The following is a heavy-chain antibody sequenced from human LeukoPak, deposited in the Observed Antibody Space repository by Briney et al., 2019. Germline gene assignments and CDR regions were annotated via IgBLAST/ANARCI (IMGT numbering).Heavy chain of an antibody. CDR3: ASGGLGELSPLAEYFQH. D-gene: IGHD3-16*02. V-gene: IGHV1-69*04. CDR1: GGTFSSYA. J-gene: IGHJ1*01. CDR2: IIPILGIA. Sequence: GASVKVSCKASGGTFSSYAINWVRQAPGQGLEWMGRIIPILGIANYAQKFQGRVTITADKSTSTAYMELRSLRSEDTAVYYCASGGLGELSPLAEYFQHWGQGTLVTVSS.